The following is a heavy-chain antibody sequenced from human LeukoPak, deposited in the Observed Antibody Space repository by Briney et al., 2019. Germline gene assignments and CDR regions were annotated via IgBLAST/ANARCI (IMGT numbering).Heavy chain of an antibody. CDR1: GFTFSNYA. CDR3: SRDGSHTDRSAFDV. CDR2: ISGSGGST. V-gene: IGHV3-23*01. J-gene: IGHJ3*01. Sequence: GGSLRLSCAASGFTFSNYAMSWVRQAPGKGLELVSAISGSGGSTNYADSVKGRFTISRDNSKNTLYLQMNSLKTEDTAVYYCSRDGSHTDRSAFDVWGQGTKVTVSA. D-gene: IGHD1-26*01.